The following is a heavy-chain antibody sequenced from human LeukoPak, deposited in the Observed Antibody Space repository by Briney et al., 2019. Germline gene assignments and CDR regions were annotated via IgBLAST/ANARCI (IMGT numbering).Heavy chain of an antibody. CDR3: AKDQGKRLNYYDSSGYPFDY. J-gene: IGHJ4*02. CDR2: ISSSGSTI. V-gene: IGHV3-11*01. CDR1: GFTFSDYY. D-gene: IGHD3-22*01. Sequence: GGSLRLSCAASGFTFSDYYMSWIRQAPGKGLEWVSYISSSGSTIYYADSVKGRFTISRDNAKNSLYLQMNSLRAEDTAVYYCAKDQGKRLNYYDSSGYPFDYWGQGTLVTVSS.